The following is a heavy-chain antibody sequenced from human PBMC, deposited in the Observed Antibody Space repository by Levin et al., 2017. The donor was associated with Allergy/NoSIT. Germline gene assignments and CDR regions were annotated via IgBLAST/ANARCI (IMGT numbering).Heavy chain of an antibody. Sequence: SETLSLTCTVSGGSISSYYWSWIRQPPGKGLEWIGYIYYIGSTNYNPSLKSRVTISVDTSKNQFSLKLSSVTAADTAVYYCARDRVIVGTTNYEYGMDGWGQGTTVTVSS. D-gene: IGHD1-26*01. CDR2: IYYIGST. V-gene: IGHV4-59*01. CDR1: GGSISSYY. J-gene: IGHJ6*02. CDR3: ARDRVIVGTTNYEYGMDG.